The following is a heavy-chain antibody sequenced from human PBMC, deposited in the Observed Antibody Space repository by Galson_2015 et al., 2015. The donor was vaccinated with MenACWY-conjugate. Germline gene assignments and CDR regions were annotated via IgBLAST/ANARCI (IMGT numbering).Heavy chain of an antibody. D-gene: IGHD2/OR15-2a*01. Sequence: SLRLSCAASGFTFRNYAIHWVRQAPGKGLEWVAFIRNDGGVKYYVDSVKGRFTISRDNSKNTLYLQMNSLSPEDTAIYYCAKDAGIYSPPADSWGQGTLVTVSS. CDR1: GFTFRNYA. CDR2: IRNDGGVK. V-gene: IGHV3-30*02. CDR3: AKDAGIYSPPADS. J-gene: IGHJ5*01.